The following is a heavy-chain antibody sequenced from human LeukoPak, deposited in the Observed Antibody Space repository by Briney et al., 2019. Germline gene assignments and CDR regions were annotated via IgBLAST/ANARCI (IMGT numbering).Heavy chain of an antibody. D-gene: IGHD3-22*01. V-gene: IGHV3-23*01. CDR2: ISGSGGST. J-gene: IGHJ4*02. CDR3: AKVPADSSGHIDY. Sequence: GGSLRLSCAASGFTFSSYAMSWVRQAPGKGLEWVSAISGSGGSTYYADSVKGRFTISRVNSKNTLYLQMNSLRAEDTAVYYCAKVPADSSGHIDYWGQGTLVTVSS. CDR1: GFTFSSYA.